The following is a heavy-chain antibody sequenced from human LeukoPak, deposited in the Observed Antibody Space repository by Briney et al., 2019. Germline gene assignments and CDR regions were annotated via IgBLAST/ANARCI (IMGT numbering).Heavy chain of an antibody. Sequence: PGGSLRLSCAASGFTFSSYALSWVRQAPGKGLEYVSTISGTYDTTFHADSVKGRFTISRDNSKNTLYLQMNGLRGEDTATYYCAKSSRRAHISGWHLTSYYFDYWGQGTLVTVSS. CDR2: ISGTYDTT. J-gene: IGHJ4*02. D-gene: IGHD6-19*01. CDR3: AKSSRRAHISGWHLTSYYFDY. CDR1: GFTFSSYA. V-gene: IGHV3-23*01.